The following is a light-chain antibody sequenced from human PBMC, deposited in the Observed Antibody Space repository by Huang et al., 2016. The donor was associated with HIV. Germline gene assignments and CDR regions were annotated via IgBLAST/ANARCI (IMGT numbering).Light chain of an antibody. J-gene: IGKJ1*01. CDR1: QTVTTN. CDR2: GAS. Sequence: EIVMSQSPATLSVSPGDRATLSCRASQTVTTNLAWDQQKPGQAPRLLIYGASTRATGIPARFSGSGSGTEFTLTISSLQSEDFAVYYCQQYNNWPPWTFGQGTKVEMK. CDR3: QQYNNWPPWT. V-gene: IGKV3-15*01.